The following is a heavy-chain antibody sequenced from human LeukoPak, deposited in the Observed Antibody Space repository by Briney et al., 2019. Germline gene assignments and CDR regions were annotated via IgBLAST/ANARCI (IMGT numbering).Heavy chain of an antibody. CDR1: GFTFSSYG. D-gene: IGHD1-26*01. CDR2: IWYDGSNK. V-gene: IGHV3-33*01. Sequence: PGGSLRLSCAASGFTFSSYGMHWVRQAPGKGLEGVAVIWYDGSNKYYADSVKGRFTISRDNSKNTLYLQMNSLRAEDTAVYYCARGSGSYYPRSDYWGQGTLVTVSS. J-gene: IGHJ4*02. CDR3: ARGSGSYYPRSDY.